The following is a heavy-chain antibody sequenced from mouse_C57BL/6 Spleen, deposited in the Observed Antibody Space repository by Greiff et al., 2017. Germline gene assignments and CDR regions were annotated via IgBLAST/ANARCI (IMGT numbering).Heavy chain of an antibody. CDR1: GFTFSSYA. D-gene: IGHD1-1*01. J-gene: IGHJ3*01. CDR2: ISDGGSYT. V-gene: IGHV5-4*01. Sequence: EVKVVESGGGLVKPGGSLKLSCAASGFTFSSYAMSWVRQTPEKRLEWVATISDGGSYTYYPDNVKGRFTISRDNAKNNLYLQMSHLKSEDTAMYYCAREGGSSIRAWFAYWGQGTLVTVSA. CDR3: AREGGSSIRAWFAY.